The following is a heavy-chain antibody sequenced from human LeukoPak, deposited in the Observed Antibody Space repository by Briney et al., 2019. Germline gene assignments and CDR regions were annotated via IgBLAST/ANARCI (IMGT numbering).Heavy chain of an antibody. CDR1: GYTFTRYG. J-gene: IGHJ4*02. CDR3: AREEYCGGDCYRNLDY. D-gene: IGHD2-21*02. V-gene: IGHV1-18*01. Sequence: GASVTVSFKASGYTFTRYGISWVRQAPAQGLEWMGWVSDYNGNTRYAPRFEDRITMSADTSTTTVYMEMKSLRSDDTAMYYCAREEYCGGDCYRNLDYCGQGALVIVSP. CDR2: VSDYNGNT.